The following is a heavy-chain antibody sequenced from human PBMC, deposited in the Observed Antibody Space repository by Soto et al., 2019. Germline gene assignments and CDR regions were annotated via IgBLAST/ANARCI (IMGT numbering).Heavy chain of an antibody. CDR1: GDSVSSNSAS. CDR3: EREIKAVDGVYYFDH. CDR2: TYYRSKWYN. D-gene: IGHD6-19*01. Sequence: SQTLSLTCAISGDSVSSNSASWNWIRQSPSRGLEWLGRTYYRSKWYNDYAVSVKSRLTINPDTSKNQFSLQLNSVTPEDTAVYYCEREIKAVDGVYYFDHWGQGTLVTVSS. V-gene: IGHV6-1*01. J-gene: IGHJ4*02.